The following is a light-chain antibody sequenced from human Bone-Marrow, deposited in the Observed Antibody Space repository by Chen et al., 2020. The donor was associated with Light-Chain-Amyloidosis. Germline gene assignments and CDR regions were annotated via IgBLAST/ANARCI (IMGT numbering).Light chain of an antibody. V-gene: IGLV3-21*02. CDR2: DAS. J-gene: IGLJ3*02. CDR1: NIGSTS. Sequence: SFVLTQPSSVSVAPGQTATMACGGNNIGSTSVHWYQQTPGQAPLLVVYDASDRPSGIPERLSGYNSGNTATLTISRVEAGDEADYYCQVWDRSSDRPVFGGGTKLTVL. CDR3: QVWDRSSDRPV.